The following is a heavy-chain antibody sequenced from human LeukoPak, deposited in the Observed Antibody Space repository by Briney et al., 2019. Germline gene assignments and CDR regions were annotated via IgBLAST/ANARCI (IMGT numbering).Heavy chain of an antibody. Sequence: SVKVSCKASGGTFSSYAISWVRQAPGQGLEWMGGIIPIFGTANYAQKFQGRVTITADESTSTAYMELSSLRSEDTAVYYCARELGLDYYGSGSHRSDPYYYYGMDVWGKGTTVTVSS. CDR2: IIPIFGTA. CDR3: ARELGLDYYGSGSHRSDPYYYYGMDV. J-gene: IGHJ6*04. V-gene: IGHV1-69*01. CDR1: GGTFSSYA. D-gene: IGHD3-10*01.